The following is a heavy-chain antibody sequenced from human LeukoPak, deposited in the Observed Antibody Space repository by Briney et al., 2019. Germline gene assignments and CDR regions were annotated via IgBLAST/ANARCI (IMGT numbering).Heavy chain of an antibody. V-gene: IGHV3-30*01. CDR1: GFTFSTFA. J-gene: IGHJ4*02. Sequence: GGSLRLSCAASGFTFSTFAMHWVRQAPGKGLEAVAIIAYDGGDIHYGDSMTGRFTISRDNSKNTLYLQMDSLRREDTAIYYCARDDRGSIDSWGQGTLVTVSS. CDR3: ARDDRGSIDS. D-gene: IGHD3-10*01. CDR2: IAYDGGDI.